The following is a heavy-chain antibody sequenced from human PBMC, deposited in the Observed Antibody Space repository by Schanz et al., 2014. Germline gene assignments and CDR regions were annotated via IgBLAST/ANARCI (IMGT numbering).Heavy chain of an antibody. CDR1: GYTFTSYG. V-gene: IGHV1-8*01. CDR3: ARGGGPEDVFDI. Sequence: QVQLVQSGAEVKKPGASVKVSCKASGYTFTSYGINWVRQAPGQGLEWLGWMNPNSGNPGFAQKFRGRVTMTRNTSMSTDYIELHILTSEDTAVYYCARGGGPEDVFDIWGQGTIXTVSS. CDR2: MNPNSGNP. J-gene: IGHJ3*02.